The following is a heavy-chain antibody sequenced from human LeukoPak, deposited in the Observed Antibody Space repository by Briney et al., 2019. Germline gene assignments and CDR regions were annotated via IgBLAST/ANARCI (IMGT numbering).Heavy chain of an antibody. J-gene: IGHJ4*02. V-gene: IGHV4-39*01. CDR1: GGSLSSSSYY. D-gene: IGHD5-12*01. CDR2: IYYSGST. CDR3: ARHGGGWLRQQLDY. Sequence: SETLSLTCTVSGGSLSSSSYYWGWIRQPPGKGLEWIGSIYYSGSTYYNPSHKSRVTISVDTSKNQFSLKLSSVTAADTAVYYCARHGGGWLRQQLDYWGQGTLVTVSS.